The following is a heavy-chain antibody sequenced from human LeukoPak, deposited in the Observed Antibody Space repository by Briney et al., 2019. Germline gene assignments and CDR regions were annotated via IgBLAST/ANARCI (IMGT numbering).Heavy chain of an antibody. V-gene: IGHV5-51*01. D-gene: IGHD1-26*01. CDR1: GYSFAIYW. Sequence: GESLKISCKGSGYSFAIYWIAWVRQMPGKGLEWMGTIYPGDSDTRYSPSFQGQVTISADESLSTAYLQWSSLKASDTAIYYCARRGPSGNYSHFDYWGRGTLVTVSP. CDR2: IYPGDSDT. CDR3: ARRGPSGNYSHFDY. J-gene: IGHJ4*02.